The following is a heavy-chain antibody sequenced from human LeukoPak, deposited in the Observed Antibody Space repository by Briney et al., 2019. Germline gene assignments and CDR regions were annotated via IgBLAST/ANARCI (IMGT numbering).Heavy chain of an antibody. CDR3: ARESAYYHYMDV. CDR2: ISAYNGNT. CDR1: GYTFTSYG. J-gene: IGHJ6*03. V-gene: IGHV1-18*01. Sequence: GASVKVSCKASGYTFTSYGISWVRQAPGQGPEWMGWISAYNGNTNYAQKLQGRVTMTTDTSTSTAYMELRSLRSDDTAVYYWARESAYYHYMDVWGKGTTVTVSS.